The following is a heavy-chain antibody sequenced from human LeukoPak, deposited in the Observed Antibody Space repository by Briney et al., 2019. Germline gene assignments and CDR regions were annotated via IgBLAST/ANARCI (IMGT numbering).Heavy chain of an antibody. CDR2: IVPDGSGR. V-gene: IGHV3-7*03. CDR3: ARSGLNRFDY. D-gene: IGHD2-15*01. CDR1: GFTFSTYW. J-gene: IGHJ4*02. Sequence: PGGSLRLSCAASGFTFSTYWMSWVRQAPGKGLEWVASIVPDGSGRYYVDSVKGRFTISRDNAKNSLYLQMNSLRAEDTAAYYCARSGLNRFDYWGQGTLVTVSS.